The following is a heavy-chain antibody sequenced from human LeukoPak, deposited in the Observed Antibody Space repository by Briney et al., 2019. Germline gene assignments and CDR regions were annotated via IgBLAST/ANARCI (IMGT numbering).Heavy chain of an antibody. D-gene: IGHD3-10*01. CDR2: IRSKANSYAT. CDR1: GFTFSGSA. J-gene: IGHJ4*02. CDR3: TAGGWFATFDY. Sequence: PGGSLRLSCAASGFTFSGSAMHWVRQASGKGLEWVGRIRSKANSYATAYAASVKGRFTISRDDSKNTAYLQMNSLKTEDTAVYYCTAGGWFATFDYWGQGTLVTVSS. V-gene: IGHV3-73*01.